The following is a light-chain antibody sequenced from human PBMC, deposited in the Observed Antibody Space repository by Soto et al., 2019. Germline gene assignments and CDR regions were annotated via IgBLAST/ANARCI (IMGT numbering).Light chain of an antibody. V-gene: IGLV1-51*01. CDR2: DND. Sequence: QSALTQPPSVSAAPGQKVTISCSGSSSNIGDNYVSWYPQLPGMAPKLLIHDNDKRPSGIPDRFSASKSGTSATLGITGLQTGDEADYYCGTWDSSLSSLMFGGGTKLTVL. CDR3: GTWDSSLSSLM. J-gene: IGLJ3*02. CDR1: SSNIGDNY.